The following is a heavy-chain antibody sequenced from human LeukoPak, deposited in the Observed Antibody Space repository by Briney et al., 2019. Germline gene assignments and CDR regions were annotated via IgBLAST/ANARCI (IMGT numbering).Heavy chain of an antibody. Sequence: GGSLRLSCAASGFIFNNYAIHWVRQAPGKGLEWVAVISSDGNKKDYADPVKGRPTISRDNSKNTLYLQMNSLRTEDTSVYYCARGAHKRDDYGGFFDYWGQGTLVTVSS. J-gene: IGHJ4*02. V-gene: IGHV3-30*04. D-gene: IGHD4-17*01. CDR1: GFIFNNYA. CDR3: ARGAHKRDDYGGFFDY. CDR2: ISSDGNKK.